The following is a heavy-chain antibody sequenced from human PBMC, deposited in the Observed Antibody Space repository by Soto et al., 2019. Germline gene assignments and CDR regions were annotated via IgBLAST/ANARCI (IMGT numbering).Heavy chain of an antibody. D-gene: IGHD4-17*01. CDR1: GGTFSSYA. CDR3: ASDLFDYGDYVVRGYGMDV. V-gene: IGHV1-69*13. J-gene: IGHJ6*02. Sequence: AVQVSCKASGGTFSSYAISWVRQAPGQGLEWMGGIIPIFGTANYAQKFQGRVTITADESTSTAYMELSSLRSEDTAVYYCASDLFDYGDYVVRGYGMDVWGQGTTVTVSS. CDR2: IIPIFGTA.